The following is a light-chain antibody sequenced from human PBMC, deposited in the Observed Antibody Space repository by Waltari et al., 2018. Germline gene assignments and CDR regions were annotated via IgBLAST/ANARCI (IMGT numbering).Light chain of an antibody. CDR2: DDS. CDR3: QVWDSGSGHPHVV. J-gene: IGLJ2*01. V-gene: IGLV3-21*02. CDR1: NIGSKS. Sequence: SYVLTQPPSVSVAPGQTASITCGGDNIGSKSVHWYQQKAGQAPVLVVHDDSDRPSGIPDRLSGSNSGNTATLTISRVEAGDEADFYCQVWDSGSGHPHVVFGGGTRLTVL.